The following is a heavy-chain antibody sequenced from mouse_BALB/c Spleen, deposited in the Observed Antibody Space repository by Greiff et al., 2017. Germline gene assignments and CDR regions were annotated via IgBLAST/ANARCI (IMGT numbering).Heavy chain of an antibody. CDR1: GYTFTSYW. D-gene: IGHD2-4*01. V-gene: IGHV1S81*02. Sequence: VQLQQPGAELVKPGASVKLSCKASGYTFTSYWMHWVKQRPGQGLEWIGEINPSNGRTNYNEKFKSKATLTVDKSSSTAYMQLSSLTSEDSAVYYCATYDYDVGQGFAYWGQGALVTVSA. J-gene: IGHJ3*01. CDR3: ATYDYDVGQGFAY. CDR2: INPSNGRT.